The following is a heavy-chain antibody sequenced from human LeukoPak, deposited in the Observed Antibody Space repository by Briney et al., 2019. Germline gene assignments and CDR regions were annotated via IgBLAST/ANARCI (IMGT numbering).Heavy chain of an antibody. CDR2: ISAYNGNT. D-gene: IGHD3-22*01. Sequence: ASVKVSCKASGYTFTSYGISWVRQAPGQGLEWMGWISAYNGNTNYAQKLQGRVTMTTDTSTSTAYMELRSLRSDDTAVYYCALESWYYDSSGTGFWGQGTLVTVSS. CDR1: GYTFTSYG. J-gene: IGHJ4*02. CDR3: ALESWYYDSSGTGF. V-gene: IGHV1-18*01.